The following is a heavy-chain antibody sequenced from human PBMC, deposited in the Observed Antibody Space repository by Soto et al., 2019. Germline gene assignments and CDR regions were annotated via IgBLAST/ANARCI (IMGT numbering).Heavy chain of an antibody. CDR3: AIGVYGCTNGVCAQGWYFDL. J-gene: IGHJ2*01. D-gene: IGHD2-8*01. Sequence: QVQLVESGGGVVQPGRSLRLSCAASGFTFSSYGMHWVRQAPGKGLEWVAVIWYDGSNKYYADSVKGRFTISRDNSKNTLYLQMNSLRAEDTAVYYCAIGVYGCTNGVCAQGWYFDLWGRGTLVTVSS. V-gene: IGHV3-33*01. CDR2: IWYDGSNK. CDR1: GFTFSSYG.